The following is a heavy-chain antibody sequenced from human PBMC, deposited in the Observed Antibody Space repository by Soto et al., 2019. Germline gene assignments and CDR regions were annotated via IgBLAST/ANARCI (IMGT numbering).Heavy chain of an antibody. CDR1: GFIFSNYG. CDR3: AIVRVADSSLDH. Sequence: GGSLRLSCVGSGFIFSNYGMHWVRQAPGKGLEWVAFISYDGSDILYADSVKGRFTISRDNSKSTLFLHMNRPTAEDTAIYFCAIVRVADSSLDHWGQGTLVTVSS. J-gene: IGHJ4*02. V-gene: IGHV3-30*03. CDR2: ISYDGSDI. D-gene: IGHD3-10*02.